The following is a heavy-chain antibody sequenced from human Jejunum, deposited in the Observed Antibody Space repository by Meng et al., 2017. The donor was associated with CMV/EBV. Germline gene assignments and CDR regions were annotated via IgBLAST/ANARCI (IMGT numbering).Heavy chain of an antibody. CDR1: GFPFSTVA. CDR3: AKGVTSGSTYRAFDI. D-gene: IGHD3-22*01. Sequence: GFPFSTVAMGWVRQAPGKGLEWVSSIYYSGGATHYPDSVKGRFTISRDTSENTLYLQMSSLRVDDTALYYCAKGVTSGSTYRAFDILGQGAKVTVSS. J-gene: IGHJ3*02. CDR2: IYYSGGAT. V-gene: IGHV3-23*01.